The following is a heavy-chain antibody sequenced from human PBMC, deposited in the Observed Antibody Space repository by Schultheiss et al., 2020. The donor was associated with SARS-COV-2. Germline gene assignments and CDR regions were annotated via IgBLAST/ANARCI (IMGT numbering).Heavy chain of an antibody. D-gene: IGHD6-13*01. CDR1: GFTFSSYE. CDR2: ISSSGSTI. J-gene: IGHJ3*02. V-gene: IGHV3-48*03. CDR3: ARDRYSSSWLDAFDI. Sequence: GGSLRLSCAASGFTFSSYEMNWVRQAPGKGLEWVSYISSSGSTIYYADSVKGRFTISRDNAKNSLYLQMNSLRAEDTAVYYCARDRYSSSWLDAFDIWGQGTMVTVSS.